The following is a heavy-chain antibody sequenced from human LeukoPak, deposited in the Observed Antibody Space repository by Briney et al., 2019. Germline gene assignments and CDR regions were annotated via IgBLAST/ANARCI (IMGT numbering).Heavy chain of an antibody. J-gene: IGHJ4*02. D-gene: IGHD5-12*01. CDR2: IGNNGGGI. CDR1: GFTFSTYT. Sequence: GGSLRLSCAASGFTFSTYTMYWVRHPPGKRLEWVSIIGNNGGGIHYADSVKGRFTISRDNSKKTPYLQMNSLMAEDTAVYYCARDIGGYDQGKLIYWGQGTLVTVSS. V-gene: IGHV3-23*01. CDR3: ARDIGGYDQGKLIY.